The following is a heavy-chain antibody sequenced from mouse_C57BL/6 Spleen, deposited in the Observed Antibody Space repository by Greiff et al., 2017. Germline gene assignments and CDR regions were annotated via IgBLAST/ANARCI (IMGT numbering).Heavy chain of an antibody. D-gene: IGHD2-3*01. CDR1: GYTFTSYG. CDR3: ARRGGGYYAWFAY. CDR2: IYPRSGNT. V-gene: IGHV1-81*01. Sequence: QVQLQQSGAELARPGASVKLSCKASGYTFTSYGISWVKQRTGQGLEWIGEIYPRSGNTYYNEQFKGKATLTAVKSSSTAYMELRSLTSEDSAVYFCARRGGGYYAWFAYWGQGTLVTVSA. J-gene: IGHJ3*01.